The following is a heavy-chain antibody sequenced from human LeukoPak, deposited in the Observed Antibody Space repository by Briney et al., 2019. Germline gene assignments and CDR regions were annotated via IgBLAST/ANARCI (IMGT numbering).Heavy chain of an antibody. V-gene: IGHV1-8*01. Sequence: AAVKVSLMACVCTFPRYGSNWVGQATGQRREWMGGMKPNSGNTGYVQKYEGRVTRTRNTAINTAYMELSSLSSEDTAVYFGPRGLKYYDILTCYYSRLANYYYYLDVWGKGTTVTVSS. CDR2: MKPNSGNT. CDR1: VCTFPRYG. J-gene: IGHJ6*03. D-gene: IGHD3-9*01. CDR3: PRGLKYYDILTCYYSRLANYYYYLDV.